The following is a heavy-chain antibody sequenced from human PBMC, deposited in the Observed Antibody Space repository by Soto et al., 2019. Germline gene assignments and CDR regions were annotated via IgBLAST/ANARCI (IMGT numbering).Heavy chain of an antibody. V-gene: IGHV2-5*01. D-gene: IGHD3-3*01. CDR1: GFSLSTSGVG. CDR2: IYWKDDK. CDR3: AHRYDFWSGPYFDY. Sequence: VSGPTLVNPTQTLTLTCTFSGFSLSTSGVGVGWIRQPPGKALEWLALIYWKDDKRYSPALRSRLTITKDTSKNQVVLTMTNMNPVETATYYCAHRYDFWSGPYFDYWGQGTLVTVSS. J-gene: IGHJ4*02.